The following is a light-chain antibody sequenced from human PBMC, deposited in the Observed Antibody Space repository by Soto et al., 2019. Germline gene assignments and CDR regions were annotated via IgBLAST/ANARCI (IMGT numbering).Light chain of an antibody. J-gene: IGKJ5*01. CDR1: QSVLYSSNNKNY. Sequence: DIVMTQSPDSLAVSLGERATINCKSSQSVLYSSNNKNYLAWYQQKPGQPPKLLIYWASTRESGVPDRFSGSGSGTDFTLTISSLQAEDEAVYYCQQYYSTPPTFGQGTRLEIK. V-gene: IGKV4-1*01. CDR3: QQYYSTPPT. CDR2: WAS.